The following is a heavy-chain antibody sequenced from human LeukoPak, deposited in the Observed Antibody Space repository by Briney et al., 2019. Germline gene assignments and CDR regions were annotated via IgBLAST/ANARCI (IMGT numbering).Heavy chain of an antibody. CDR3: ARNFVDILTGYLLDY. Sequence: SETLSLTCAVYGGSFSGYYWSWIRQPPGKGLEWIGEINHSGSTNYNPSLKSRVTISVDTSKNQFSLKLSSVTAADTAVYYRARNFVDILTGYLLDYWGQGTLVTVSS. CDR1: GGSFSGYY. D-gene: IGHD3-9*01. J-gene: IGHJ4*02. V-gene: IGHV4-34*01. CDR2: INHSGST.